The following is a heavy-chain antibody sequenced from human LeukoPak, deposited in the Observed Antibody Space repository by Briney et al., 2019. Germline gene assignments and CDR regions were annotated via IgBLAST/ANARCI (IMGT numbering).Heavy chain of an antibody. CDR3: ATSYDILIGYFGS. D-gene: IGHD3-9*01. V-gene: IGHV3-7*01. J-gene: IGHJ4*02. Sequence: GGSLRLSCAASGFTFSSYWMSWVRQAPGKGLEWVANIKEDGSEKYCVDSVRGRFTISRDNAKNSLYLYMNSLRAEDTAVYYCATSYDILIGYFGSWGQGTLVTVSS. CDR1: GFTFSSYW. CDR2: IKEDGSEK.